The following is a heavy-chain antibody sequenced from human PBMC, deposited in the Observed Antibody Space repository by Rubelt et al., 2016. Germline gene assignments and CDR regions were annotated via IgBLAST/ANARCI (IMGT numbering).Heavy chain of an antibody. CDR1: GYTFTGYY. Sequence: QVQLVQSGAEVKKPGASVKVSCKASGYTFTGYYMHWVRQAPGQGLEWVGRINPNSGGTNYAQKLQGRVTMTRDTSITTADMELSRLSSDETAVFYCARESSSGWYIDYWGQGTLVTVSS. V-gene: IGHV1-2*06. CDR2: INPNSGGT. J-gene: IGHJ4*02. D-gene: IGHD6-19*01. CDR3: ARESSSGWYIDY.